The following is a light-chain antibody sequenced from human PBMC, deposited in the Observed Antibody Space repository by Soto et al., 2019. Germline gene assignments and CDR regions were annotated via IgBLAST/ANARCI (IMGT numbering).Light chain of an antibody. CDR3: LHHGSSLWT. CDR2: DAS. J-gene: IGKJ1*01. CDR1: QSVSTY. Sequence: EIVLTQAPATLSLSPGERATLSCRASQSVSTYLAWYQQKPGQAPRVIIYDASNRATGIPARVSGSGSGTDFTLTISSLEPEDFAMYYCLHHGSSLWTFGQGTKVDIK. V-gene: IGKV3-11*01.